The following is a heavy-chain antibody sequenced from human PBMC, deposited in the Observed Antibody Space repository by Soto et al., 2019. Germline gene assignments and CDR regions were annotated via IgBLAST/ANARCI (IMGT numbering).Heavy chain of an antibody. CDR3: ARRVYQPLLSDYFDY. Sequence: PGESLKISCKGSGYSFANFWIGWVRQMPGKGLEWMGIVHAGESHTTYSPSFQGQVTISADKSIGTAYLQRRSLRASDTAIYYCARRVYQPLLSDYFDYWGQGTQVTVSS. J-gene: IGHJ4*02. D-gene: IGHD2-2*01. CDR1: GYSFANFW. CDR2: VHAGESHT. V-gene: IGHV5-51*01.